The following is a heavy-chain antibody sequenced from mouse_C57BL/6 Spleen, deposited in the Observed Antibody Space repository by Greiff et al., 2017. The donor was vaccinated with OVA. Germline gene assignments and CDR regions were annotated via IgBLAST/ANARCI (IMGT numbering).Heavy chain of an antibody. D-gene: IGHD2-1*01. Sequence: QVQLKESGAELVKPGASVKMSCKASGYTFTTYPIEWMKQNHGKSLEWIGNFHPYNDDTKYNEKFKGKATLTVEKSSSTVYLELSRLTSDDSAVYYCAREIYYGNYGFAYWGQGTLVTVSA. CDR1: GYTFTTYP. J-gene: IGHJ3*01. V-gene: IGHV1-47*01. CDR2: FHPYNDDT. CDR3: AREIYYGNYGFAY.